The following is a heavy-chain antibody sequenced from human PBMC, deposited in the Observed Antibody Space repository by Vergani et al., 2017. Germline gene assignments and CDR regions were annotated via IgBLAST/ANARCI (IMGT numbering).Heavy chain of an antibody. V-gene: IGHV2-5*04. CDR2: IYWNDDQ. D-gene: IGHD1-7*01. J-gene: IGHJ6*03. CDR1: GFSLNTRGVS. Sequence: QITLKESGPTLVKPTQTLTLTCTFSGFSLNTRGVSVAWIRQPPGKALDWLALIYWNDDQHYSPSLNNRVTITKDTSKNQVVLTMTNMDYVDTGTYYCVYRKTGCGTTGCFYPFYYYWYMDVWGKGTTVTVSS. CDR3: VYRKTGCGTTGCFYPFYYYWYMDV.